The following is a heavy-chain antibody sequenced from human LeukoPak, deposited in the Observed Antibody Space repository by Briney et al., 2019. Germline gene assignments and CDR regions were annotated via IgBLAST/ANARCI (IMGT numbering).Heavy chain of an antibody. CDR1: GGSFSGYY. D-gene: IGHD2-21*01. V-gene: IGHV4-34*01. CDR3: ASKRHCGGDCYSSWFDP. J-gene: IGHJ5*02. CDR2: INHSGST. Sequence: SETLSLTCAVYGGSFSGYYWSWIRQPPGKGLEWVGEINHSGSTNYNPSLKSRVTISVDTSKNQFSLKLSSVTAADTAVYYCASKRHCGGDCYSSWFDPWGQGTLVTVSS.